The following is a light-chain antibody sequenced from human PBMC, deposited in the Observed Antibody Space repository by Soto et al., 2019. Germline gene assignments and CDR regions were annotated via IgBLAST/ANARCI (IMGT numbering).Light chain of an antibody. CDR2: EVN. V-gene: IGLV2-23*02. CDR3: CAYAGSSTYV. J-gene: IGLJ1*01. Sequence: QSALTQPASVSGSPGQSITISCTGTSSEVGYYNLVSWYQHHPGKAPKLIIYEVNKRPSGVSNRFSGSKSGNTASLTISGLQAQDEADYYCCAYAGSSTYVFRTGTKRTV. CDR1: SSEVGYYNL.